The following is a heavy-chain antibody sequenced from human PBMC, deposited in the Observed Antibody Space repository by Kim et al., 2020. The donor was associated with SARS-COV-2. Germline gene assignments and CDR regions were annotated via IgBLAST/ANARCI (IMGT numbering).Heavy chain of an antibody. CDR3: AGLVRGYSSSWYGY. Sequence: NPSITSRVTIAVDTSKNQFSLKLSSVTAADTAVYYCAGLVRGYSSSWYGYWGQGTLVTVSS. V-gene: IGHV4-34*01. D-gene: IGHD6-13*01. J-gene: IGHJ4*02.